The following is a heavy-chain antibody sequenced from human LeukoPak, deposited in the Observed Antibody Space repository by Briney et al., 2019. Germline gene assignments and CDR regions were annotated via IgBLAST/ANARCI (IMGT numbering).Heavy chain of an antibody. CDR2: IRSSGSI. D-gene: IGHD5-24*01. J-gene: IGHJ4*02. Sequence: SETLSLTCSVPGDSISGYYWNWIRQSPEKGLEWIAYIRSSGSINYNPSLRSRATISLDTSKNQFSLRLTSVTAADTAVYYCARRATIRGDGYHFDFWGQGTLVTVSS. CDR1: GDSISGYY. V-gene: IGHV4-59*01. CDR3: ARRATIRGDGYHFDF.